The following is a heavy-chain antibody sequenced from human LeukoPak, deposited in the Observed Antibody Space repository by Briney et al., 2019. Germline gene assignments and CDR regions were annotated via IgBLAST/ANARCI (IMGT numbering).Heavy chain of an antibody. Sequence: SETLSLTCTVSGGPISSYYWSWIRQPPGKGLEWIGYIYYSGSTNYNPSLKSRVTISVDTSKNQFSLKLSSVTAADTAVYYCARGGAYGSLNLDYWGQGTLVTVSS. J-gene: IGHJ4*02. CDR2: IYYSGST. V-gene: IGHV4-59*01. CDR1: GGPISSYY. CDR3: ARGGAYGSLNLDY. D-gene: IGHD3-10*01.